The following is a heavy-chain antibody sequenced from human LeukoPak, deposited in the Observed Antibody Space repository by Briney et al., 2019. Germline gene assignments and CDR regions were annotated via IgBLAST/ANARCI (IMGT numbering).Heavy chain of an antibody. CDR1: GYTFTGYY. CDR2: INPNSGGT. D-gene: IGHD2-15*01. Sequence: ASVKVSCKASGYTFTGYYMHWVRQAPGQGLEWVGWINPNSGGTNYSQKFQGRVTMTRDTSISTAYMELSRLRSDDTAVYYCARDLALRVLGDYWGQGTLVTVSS. V-gene: IGHV1-2*02. CDR3: ARDLALRVLGDY. J-gene: IGHJ4*02.